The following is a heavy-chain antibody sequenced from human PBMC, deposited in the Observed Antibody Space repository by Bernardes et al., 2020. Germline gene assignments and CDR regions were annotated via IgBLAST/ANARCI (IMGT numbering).Heavy chain of an antibody. CDR2: ISTSISYI. CDR1: RPIFSSDR. J-gene: IGHJ4*02. V-gene: IGHV3-21*01. D-gene: IGHD4-17*01. Sequence: GRSLRPACAASRPIFSSDRVNWVRQPPGKGLEWVSSISTSISYIYYADSVKGRFTISRDKAKNSLYLQRNSLRAEDTSVYYWATTDFDYWGQGTLVTVSS. CDR3: ATTDFDY.